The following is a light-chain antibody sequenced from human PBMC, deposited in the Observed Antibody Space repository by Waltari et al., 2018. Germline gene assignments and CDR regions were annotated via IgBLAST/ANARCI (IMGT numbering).Light chain of an antibody. CDR2: GAS. CDR1: QDIGSTT. CDR3: QQYSSSPT. Sequence: IVLTQSPGTLSSSLGERATLSCRASQDIGSTTLAWYQPKPGHATRLLSYGASRRATGIPDRFSGSGSGTDFTLTITRLEPEDFAVYSCQQYSSSPTFGQGTKVEI. J-gene: IGKJ1*01. V-gene: IGKV3-20*01.